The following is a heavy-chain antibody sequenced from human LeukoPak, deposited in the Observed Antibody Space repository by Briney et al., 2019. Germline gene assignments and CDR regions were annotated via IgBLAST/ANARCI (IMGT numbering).Heavy chain of an antibody. CDR3: ARNYGDSNKYYFDY. J-gene: IGHJ4*02. CDR1: GFTLSSYA. CDR2: ISYDGSNK. D-gene: IGHD4-17*01. Sequence: GRSLRLSCAASGFTLSSYAMHWVRPAPGKGPEGVAVISYDGSNKYYADPVKGRFTISRDNSKKPLYLQMNSLRAEDTAVYYCARNYGDSNKYYFDYWGQGTLVTVSS. V-gene: IGHV3-30-3*01.